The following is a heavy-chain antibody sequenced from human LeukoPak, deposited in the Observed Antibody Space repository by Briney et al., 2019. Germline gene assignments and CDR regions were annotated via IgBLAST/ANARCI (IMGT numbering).Heavy chain of an antibody. CDR1: GGTFSSYA. J-gene: IGHJ4*02. V-gene: IGHV1-69*04. CDR3: ARAHNYYDSSGYYPQLLGFDY. Sequence: SVKVSCKASGGTFSSYAISWVRRAPGQGRVWMGRIIPILGIANYAQKFQGRVTITADKSSSTAYMELSSLRSEDTAVYYCARAHNYYDSSGYYPQLLGFDYWGLGTLVTVSS. D-gene: IGHD3-22*01. CDR2: IIPILGIA.